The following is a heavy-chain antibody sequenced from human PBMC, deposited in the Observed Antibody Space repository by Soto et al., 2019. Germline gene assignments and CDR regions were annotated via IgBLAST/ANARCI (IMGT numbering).Heavy chain of an antibody. D-gene: IGHD2-2*02. CDR2: MNPNSGNT. V-gene: IGHV1-8*01. Sequence: ASVKVSCKASGYTFTSYDINWVRQATGQGLEWMGWMNPNSGNTGYAQKFQGRVTMTRNTSISTAYMELSSLGSEDTAVYYCARASYPGYYYYYMDVWGKGTTVTVSS. CDR3: ARASYPGYYYYYMDV. CDR1: GYTFTSYD. J-gene: IGHJ6*03.